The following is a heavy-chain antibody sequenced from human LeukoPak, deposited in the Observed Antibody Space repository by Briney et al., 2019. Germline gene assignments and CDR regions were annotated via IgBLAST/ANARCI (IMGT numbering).Heavy chain of an antibody. Sequence: GWSLRLSCAASGFTFSSYWMSWVRQTPEKGLEFVANINRDGSVGNYVDSVKGRFTISRDNAENSMHLQMNSLRADDTAVYYCARDPGSSAFDSWGQGTLVTVSS. D-gene: IGHD5/OR15-5a*01. CDR3: ARDPGSSAFDS. CDR1: GFTFSSYW. CDR2: INRDGSVG. V-gene: IGHV3-7*01. J-gene: IGHJ4*02.